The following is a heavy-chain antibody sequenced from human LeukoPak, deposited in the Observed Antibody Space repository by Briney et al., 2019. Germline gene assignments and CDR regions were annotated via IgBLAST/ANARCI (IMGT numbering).Heavy chain of an antibody. D-gene: IGHD4-17*01. CDR2: ITGSGRGT. CDR1: GFIFSDYA. CDR3: GMDPNGDYIGAFDF. V-gene: IGHV3-23*01. Sequence: GGSLRLSCAASGFIFSDYAMTWVRQIPGKGLEWVSSITGSGRGTQYGDSVKGRFTVSRDNSKNTLYLQMDSLRVDDTALYYCGMDPNGDYIGAFDFWGQGTLVTVSS. J-gene: IGHJ3*01.